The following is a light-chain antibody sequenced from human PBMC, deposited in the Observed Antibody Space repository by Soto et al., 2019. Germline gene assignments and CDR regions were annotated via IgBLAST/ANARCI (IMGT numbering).Light chain of an antibody. Sequence: QSALTQPASVSGSPGQSITISCTGTSSDVGGYNFVSWYQQHPGKAPKLMIYEVSNRPSGVSNRFSGSKSGNKASLTVSGLQAEDEADYYCSSYGGSNNLVFGGGTKVTVL. CDR2: EVS. J-gene: IGLJ2*01. CDR1: SSDVGGYNF. V-gene: IGLV2-14*01. CDR3: SSYGGSNNLV.